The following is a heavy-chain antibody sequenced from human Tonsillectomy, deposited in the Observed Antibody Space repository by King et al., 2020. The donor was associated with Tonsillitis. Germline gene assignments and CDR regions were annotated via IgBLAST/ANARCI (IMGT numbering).Heavy chain of an antibody. V-gene: IGHV3-15*01. Sequence: VQLVESGGGLVKPGGSLRLSCAASGFTFSNAWMSWVRQAPGKGLEWVGRIKSKTDGGTTDYSAPGKGRFTISRDDSKNTLYLQMNSLKTEDTAVYYCTTVRHDSSGYPDYWGQGTLVTVSS. D-gene: IGHD3-22*01. CDR3: TTVRHDSSGYPDY. J-gene: IGHJ4*02. CDR2: IKSKTDGGTT. CDR1: GFTFSNAW.